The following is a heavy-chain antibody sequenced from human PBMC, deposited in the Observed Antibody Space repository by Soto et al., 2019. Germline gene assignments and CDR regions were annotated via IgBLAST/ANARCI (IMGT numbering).Heavy chain of an antibody. V-gene: IGHV3-30*18. CDR2: ISYDGSNK. Sequence: QVQLVESGGGVVQPGRSLRLSCAASGFTFSSYGMHWVRQAPGKGLEWVAVISYDGSNKYYADSVKGRFTISRDNSKNTVYLQMNSLRAEDTAVYYCAKASSWATYYYYGMDVWGQGTTVTVSS. J-gene: IGHJ6*02. D-gene: IGHD1-26*01. CDR3: AKASSWATYYYYGMDV. CDR1: GFTFSSYG.